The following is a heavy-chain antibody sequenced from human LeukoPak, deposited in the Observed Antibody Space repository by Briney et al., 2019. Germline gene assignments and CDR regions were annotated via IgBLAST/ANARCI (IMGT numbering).Heavy chain of an antibody. J-gene: IGHJ4*02. CDR2: IKEDGSEK. V-gene: IGHV3-7*01. CDR3: ARVSISGWHYFDY. CDR1: GFTFSSYS. D-gene: IGHD6-19*01. Sequence: GGSLRLSCAASGFTFSSYSMNCVRQAPGKGLEWVANIKEDGSEKYYVDSVKGRFTISRDNAKKSLYLQMNSLRAEDTAVYYCARVSISGWHYFDYWGQGVLVTVSS.